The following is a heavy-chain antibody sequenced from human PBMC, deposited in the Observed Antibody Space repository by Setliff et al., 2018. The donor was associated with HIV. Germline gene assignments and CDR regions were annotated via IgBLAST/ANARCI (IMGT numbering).Heavy chain of an antibody. J-gene: IGHJ3*02. CDR3: ARDIDGSGRGFDI. V-gene: IGHV4-59*01. Sequence: PSETLSLTCTVSGGSISSYYWSWIRQPPGKGLEWIGYISYSGSTNYNPSLKSRVTTSVDTSKNQFSLKLNSVTAADTAVYYCARDIDGSGRGFDIWGQGTMVTVSS. CDR1: GGSISSYY. D-gene: IGHD3-10*01. CDR2: ISYSGST.